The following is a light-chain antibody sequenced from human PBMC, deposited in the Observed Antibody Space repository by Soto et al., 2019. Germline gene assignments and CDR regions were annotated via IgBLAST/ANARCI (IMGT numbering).Light chain of an antibody. CDR1: SSDVGSYDL. V-gene: IGLV2-14*02. J-gene: IGLJ1*01. CDR2: EVT. Sequence: QSALTQPASVSGAPGQSITISCTGTSSDVGSYDLVSWYQQHPGKAPKVIILEVTKRPSGVSNRFSGSKSGSTASLTISGLQAEDEADYYCSSYSSSDTLHVFGTPTKLTVL. CDR3: SSYSSSDTLHV.